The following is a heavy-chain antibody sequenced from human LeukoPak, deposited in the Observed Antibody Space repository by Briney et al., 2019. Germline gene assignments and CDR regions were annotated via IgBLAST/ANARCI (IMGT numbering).Heavy chain of an antibody. J-gene: IGHJ4*02. CDR1: GGSFSGYY. D-gene: IGHD5-18*01. CDR3: ARSPGIQFLDY. V-gene: IGHV4-34*01. Sequence: PSETLSLTCAVYGGSFSGYYWSWLRQPPGKGLEWIGEINHSGSTNYNPSLKRRVNISVEKSKKQFSLKLSSVTAADTAVYYCARSPGIQFLDYWGQGTLVTVSS. CDR2: INHSGST.